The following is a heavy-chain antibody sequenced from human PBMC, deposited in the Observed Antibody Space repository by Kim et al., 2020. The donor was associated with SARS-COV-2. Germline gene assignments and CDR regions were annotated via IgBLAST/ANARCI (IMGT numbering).Heavy chain of an antibody. CDR3: AKGRVATAPVQHLEW. CDR2: VSGSGDAT. V-gene: IGHV3-23*01. D-gene: IGHD3-10*01. Sequence: GGSLRLSCAASGFIFSTYAMTWVRQAPGKGLQWVSVVSGSGDATFYADSVKGRLTITRDNSKNMVYLQMNSRGAEDTAMYFCAKGRVATAPVQHLEWWGQGTLVTVSS. CDR1: GFIFSTYA. J-gene: IGHJ1*01.